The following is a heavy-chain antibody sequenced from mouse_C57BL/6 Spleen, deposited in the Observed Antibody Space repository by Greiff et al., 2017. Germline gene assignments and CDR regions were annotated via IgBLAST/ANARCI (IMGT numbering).Heavy chain of an antibody. V-gene: IGHV1-15*01. CDR2: IDPETGGT. D-gene: IGHD1-1*01. CDR1: GYTFTDYE. CDR3: TRREYGSSSAWFAY. Sequence: VQLQQSGAELVRPGASVTLSCKASGYTFTDYEMHWVKQTPVHGLEWIGAIDPETGGTAYNQKFKGKAILTADKSSSTAYMELRSLTSEDSAFYYCTRREYGSSSAWFAYWGQGTLVTVSA. J-gene: IGHJ3*01.